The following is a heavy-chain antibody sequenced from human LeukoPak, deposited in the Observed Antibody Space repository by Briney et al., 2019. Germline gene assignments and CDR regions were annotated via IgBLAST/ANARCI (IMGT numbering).Heavy chain of an antibody. J-gene: IGHJ4*02. CDR2: INPNSGGT. D-gene: IGHD1-20*01. CDR1: GYTLTDYY. Sequence: ASVKVSCKASGYTLTDYYMHWVRQAPGQGLEWMGWINPNSGGTNYAQKFQGRVTMTRDTSISTAYMELNRLRSDDTAVFYCARGRYNWNDIEYFDYWGQGTLVTVSS. CDR3: ARGRYNWNDIEYFDY. V-gene: IGHV1-2*02.